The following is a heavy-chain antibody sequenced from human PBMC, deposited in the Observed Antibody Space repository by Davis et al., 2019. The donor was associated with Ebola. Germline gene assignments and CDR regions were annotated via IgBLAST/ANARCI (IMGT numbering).Heavy chain of an antibody. V-gene: IGHV3-9*01. CDR3: ARVAPYDYIWGSYRLPTDY. D-gene: IGHD3-16*02. J-gene: IGHJ4*02. CDR2: ISWNSGSI. CDR1: GFTFDDYA. Sequence: PGGSLRLSCAASGFTFDDYAMHWVRQAPGKGLEWVSGISWNSGSIGYADSVKGRFTISRDNAKNSLYLQMNSLRAEDTALYHCARVAPYDYIWGSYRLPTDYWGQGTLVTVSS.